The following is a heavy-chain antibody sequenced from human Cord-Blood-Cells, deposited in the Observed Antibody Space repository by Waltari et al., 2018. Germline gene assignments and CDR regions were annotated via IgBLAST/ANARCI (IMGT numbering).Heavy chain of an antibody. CDR2: INHSGST. CDR1: GGSFSGYY. Sequence: QVQLQQWGAGLLKPSETLSLTCAVYGGSFSGYYWSWIRQSPGKGLEWIGEINHSGSTNYNPSLKSRVTISVDTSKNQFSLKLSSVTAADTAVYYCARGGGSYYNWFDPWGQGTLVTVSS. J-gene: IGHJ5*02. D-gene: IGHD1-26*01. CDR3: ARGGGSYYNWFDP. V-gene: IGHV4-34*01.